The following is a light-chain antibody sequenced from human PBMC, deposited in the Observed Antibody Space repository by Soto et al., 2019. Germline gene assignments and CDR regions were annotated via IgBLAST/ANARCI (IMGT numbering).Light chain of an antibody. CDR1: QSVSSN. V-gene: IGKV3-15*01. Sequence: EIVMTQSPATLSVSPGERATLSCRASQSVSSNLAWYQQKPGQAPRLLMFRTSSRATGFPARFSGSGSGTEFTLTINSLQSEDLAVYYCQQYNNWFLISFGQGTRLEIK. CDR2: RTS. J-gene: IGKJ5*01. CDR3: QQYNNWFLIS.